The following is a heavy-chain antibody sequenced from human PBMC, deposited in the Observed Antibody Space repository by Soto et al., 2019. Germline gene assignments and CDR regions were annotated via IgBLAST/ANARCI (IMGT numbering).Heavy chain of an antibody. CDR1: GFTVSSNF. CDR3: ATRQSYSGGVDH. V-gene: IGHV3-53*01. CDR2: IYRGGSA. Sequence: EVQLVESGGGLIQPGWSLRLSCAASGFTVSSNFMSWVRQAPGKGLEWVSTIYRGGSAYYADSVTGRFTISRDNSKNTLYLQMNTLRAEDTAVYYCATRQSYSGGVDHWGQGALVTVSS. J-gene: IGHJ5*02. D-gene: IGHD2-15*01.